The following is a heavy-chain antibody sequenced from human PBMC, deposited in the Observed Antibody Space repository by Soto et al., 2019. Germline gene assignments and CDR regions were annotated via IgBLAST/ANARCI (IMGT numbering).Heavy chain of an antibody. CDR1: GGSISSGDYY. Sequence: SETLSLTCTVSGGSISSGDYYWGWIRQPPGKGLEWIGYIYYSGSTYYNPSLKSRVTISVDTSKNQFSLKLSSVTAADTAVYYCARRITMVRGAPYYYYYGMDVWGQGTTVTVSS. D-gene: IGHD3-10*01. V-gene: IGHV4-30-4*01. CDR2: IYYSGST. CDR3: ARRITMVRGAPYYYYYGMDV. J-gene: IGHJ6*02.